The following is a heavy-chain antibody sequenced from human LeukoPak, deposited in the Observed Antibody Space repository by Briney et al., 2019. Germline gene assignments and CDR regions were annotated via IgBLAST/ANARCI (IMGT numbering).Heavy chain of an antibody. J-gene: IGHJ6*03. CDR1: GGSFSGYY. Sequence: SETLSLTCAVYGGSFSGYYWSWIRQPPGKGLEWIGEINHSGSTNYNPSLKSRVTISVDTSKNQFSLKLSSVTAADTAVYYCARDRITIFGVGPYYYYYYMDVWGKGTTVTVSS. CDR3: ARDRITIFGVGPYYYYYYMDV. D-gene: IGHD3-3*01. V-gene: IGHV4-34*01. CDR2: INHSGST.